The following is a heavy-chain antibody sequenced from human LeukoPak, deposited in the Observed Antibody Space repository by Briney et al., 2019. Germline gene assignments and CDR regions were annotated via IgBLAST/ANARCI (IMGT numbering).Heavy chain of an antibody. J-gene: IGHJ4*02. V-gene: IGHV4-34*01. CDR3: ASQYSSGWYGLDY. Sequence: PSETLSLTCAVYGGSFSGYYWSWIRQPPGKGLEWIGEINHSGSTNYSPSLKSRVTISVDKSKNQFSLKLTSVTAADTAVYYCASQYSSGWYGLDYWGQGTLVTVSS. D-gene: IGHD6-19*01. CDR1: GGSFSGYY. CDR2: INHSGST.